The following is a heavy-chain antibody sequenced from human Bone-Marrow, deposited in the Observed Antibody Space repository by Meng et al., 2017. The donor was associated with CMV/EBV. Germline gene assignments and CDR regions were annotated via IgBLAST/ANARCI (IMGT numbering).Heavy chain of an antibody. Sequence: SEPLSLTCTVSGGSVSSGSYYWSWIRQPPGKGLEWIGYIYYSGSTNYNPSLKSRVTISVDTSKNQFSLKLSSVTAADTAVYYCARDSGSLEGDATNFDYWGQGTLVTVSS. J-gene: IGHJ4*02. CDR3: ARDSGSLEGDATNFDY. D-gene: IGHD1-26*01. CDR2: IYYSGST. CDR1: GGSVSSGSYY. V-gene: IGHV4-61*01.